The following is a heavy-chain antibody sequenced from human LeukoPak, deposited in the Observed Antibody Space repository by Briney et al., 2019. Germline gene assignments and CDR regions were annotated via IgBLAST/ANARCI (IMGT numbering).Heavy chain of an antibody. V-gene: IGHV3-23*01. Sequence: GGSLRLSCAASGFTFSSYAMSWVRQAPGKGLEWVSAISGSGGSTYYADSVKGRFTISRDNSKNTLYLQMNSLRVEDTAVYYCAKSNYYYYYMDVWGNGTTVTISS. CDR2: ISGSGGST. CDR3: AKSNYYYYYMDV. CDR1: GFTFSSYA. J-gene: IGHJ6*03.